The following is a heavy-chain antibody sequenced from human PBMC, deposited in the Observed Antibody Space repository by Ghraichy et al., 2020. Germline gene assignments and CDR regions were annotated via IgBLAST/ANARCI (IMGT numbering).Heavy chain of an antibody. J-gene: IGHJ5*02. D-gene: IGHD6-13*01. V-gene: IGHV3-7*03. CDR2: IKKDGSEK. CDR3: ASDVSAGAIDP. Sequence: GGSLRLSCVASGFTFSNYWMNWVRQAPGKGLEWVANIKKDGSEKYYIDSVKGRFSISRDNAKNTLYLQMNSLRVDDTAVYYCASDVSAGAIDPWGQGTLVTVSS. CDR1: GFTFSNYW.